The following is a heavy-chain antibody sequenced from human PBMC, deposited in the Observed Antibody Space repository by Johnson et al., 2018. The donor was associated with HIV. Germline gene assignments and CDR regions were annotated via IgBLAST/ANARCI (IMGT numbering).Heavy chain of an antibody. CDR2: IRYDGSNK. Sequence: QMQLVESGGGVVQPGGSLRLSCAASGFTFSSYGMHWVRQAPGKGLEWVAFIRYDGSNKYYADSVKGRFTISRDNSKNTLYLQMNSLRAEDTAVYYCAKGLVYADPDDAFDIWGQGTMVTVSS. V-gene: IGHV3-30*02. CDR1: GFTFSSYG. CDR3: AKGLVYADPDDAFDI. D-gene: IGHD2-8*01. J-gene: IGHJ3*02.